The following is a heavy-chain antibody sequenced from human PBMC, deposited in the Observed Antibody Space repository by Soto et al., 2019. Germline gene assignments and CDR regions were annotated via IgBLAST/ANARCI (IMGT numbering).Heavy chain of an antibody. CDR2: MNPNSGRT. J-gene: IGHJ3*02. V-gene: IGHV1-8*01. CDR3: ARYRSIAPVAFDI. Sequence: EASVKVSCKASGLTFPSDDIEWVRQTTGQGLEWMGYMNPNSGRTGYAQKFQGRVSMTWSSATSTAYMEVSSLRSEDTAIYYCARYRSIAPVAFDIWGQGTLVTVSS. D-gene: IGHD3-16*02. CDR1: GLTFPSDD.